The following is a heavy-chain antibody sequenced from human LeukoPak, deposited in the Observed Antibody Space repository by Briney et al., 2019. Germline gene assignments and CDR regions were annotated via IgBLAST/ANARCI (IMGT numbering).Heavy chain of an antibody. J-gene: IGHJ5*02. V-gene: IGHV1-8*03. Sequence: ASVKVSCKASGHTFMNYEINWVRQATGQGLEWMGWVNPNSGSTGYAQGFQGRVTITRDTSISTAYMELSSLRSDDTAIYYCARGYGIAAAGHYYNWFDPWGQGTLVTVSS. CDR1: GHTFMNYE. CDR2: VNPNSGST. D-gene: IGHD6-25*01. CDR3: ARGYGIAAAGHYYNWFDP.